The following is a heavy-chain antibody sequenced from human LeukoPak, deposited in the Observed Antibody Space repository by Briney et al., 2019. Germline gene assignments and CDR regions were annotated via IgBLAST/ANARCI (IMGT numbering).Heavy chain of an antibody. D-gene: IGHD6-19*01. Sequence: ASVKVSCKASGYTFTSYYMHWVRQAPGQGLEWMGIINPSGGSTSYAQKFQGRVTMTRDTSTSTVYMELSSLRSEDTAVYYRARETVAGLVDYWGQGTLVTVSS. CDR2: INPSGGST. V-gene: IGHV1-46*01. CDR1: GYTFTSYY. CDR3: ARETVAGLVDY. J-gene: IGHJ4*02.